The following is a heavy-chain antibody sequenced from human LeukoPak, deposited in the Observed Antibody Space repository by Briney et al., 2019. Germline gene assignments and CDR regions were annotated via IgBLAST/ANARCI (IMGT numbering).Heavy chain of an antibody. CDR1: GFPLSSHD. V-gene: IGHV3-23*01. CDR2: ISGGGGTT. J-gene: IGHJ3*02. CDR3: ARGTEYSSGWYEMDAFDI. D-gene: IGHD6-19*01. Sequence: GGSLRLSCAASGFPLSSHDMSWVRQAPGKGLEWVSSISGGGGTTYYADSVKGRFTISRDNSKNTLYLQMNSLRAEDTAVYYCARGTEYSSGWYEMDAFDIWGQGTMVTVSS.